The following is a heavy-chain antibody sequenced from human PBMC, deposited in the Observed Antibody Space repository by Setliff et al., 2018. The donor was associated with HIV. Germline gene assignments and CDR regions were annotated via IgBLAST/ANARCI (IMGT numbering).Heavy chain of an antibody. CDR1: GYAFTDYS. V-gene: IGHV1-2*06. CDR2: INPDSRGT. D-gene: IGHD2-15*01. Sequence: ASVKVSCKTSGYAFTDYSIHWVRQAPGQGLEWVGRINPDSRGTNYAQTFQGRVTMTRDTSVSTAYMELNSLRSDDTAMYYCARDRLYCSRGSCYPNWFDSWGQGALVTVSS. CDR3: ARDRLYCSRGSCYPNWFDS. J-gene: IGHJ5*01.